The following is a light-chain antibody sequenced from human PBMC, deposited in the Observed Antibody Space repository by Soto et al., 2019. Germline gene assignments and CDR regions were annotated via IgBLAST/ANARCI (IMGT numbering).Light chain of an antibody. J-gene: IGLJ2*01. Sequence: QSVLTQPPSASGTTGQRVTISCSGSSSNIGSNYVYWYQQLPGTAPKLLIYRNNQRPSGVPERFSGSKSGTSASMAISGLRSEDEADYYCAAWDDSLSGDVVFGGGTQLTVL. CDR3: AAWDDSLSGDVV. CDR2: RNN. V-gene: IGLV1-47*01. CDR1: SSNIGSNY.